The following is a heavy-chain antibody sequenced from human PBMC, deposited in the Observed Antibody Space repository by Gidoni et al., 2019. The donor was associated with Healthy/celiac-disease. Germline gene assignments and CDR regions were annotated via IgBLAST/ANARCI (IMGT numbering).Heavy chain of an antibody. J-gene: IGHJ5*02. Sequence: QLQLQESGPGLVKPSETLSLTCTVSGGSISSSSYYWGWIRQPPGKGLEWIGSIYYSGRTCYNPSLKSRVTISVDTSKNQFSLKLSSVTAADTAVYYCARHPGGYVGWFDPWGQGTLVTVSS. V-gene: IGHV4-39*01. CDR3: ARHPGGYVGWFDP. D-gene: IGHD5-12*01. CDR2: IYYSGRT. CDR1: GGSISSSSYY.